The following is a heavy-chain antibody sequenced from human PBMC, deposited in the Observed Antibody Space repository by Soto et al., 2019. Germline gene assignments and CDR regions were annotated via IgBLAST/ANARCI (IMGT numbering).Heavy chain of an antibody. J-gene: IGHJ4*02. CDR1: GYTFTSHD. V-gene: IGHV1-8*01. CDR3: ARVPSIAARRSFDS. CDR2: LNPHNGKT. D-gene: IGHD6-6*01. Sequence: ASVKVSCKASGYTFTSHDINWVRQATGQGLEWMGWLNPHNGKTGYAQRFQGRVTMTWNATTGTVYLELSSLRSEDTAMYYCARVPSIAARRSFDSWGQGTLVTVSS.